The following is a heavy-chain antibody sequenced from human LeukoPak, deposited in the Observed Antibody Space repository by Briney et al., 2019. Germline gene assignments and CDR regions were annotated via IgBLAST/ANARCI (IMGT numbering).Heavy chain of an antibody. V-gene: IGHV4-59*12. Sequence: SETLSLICTVSGGSISFYYWRWIRQPPGKGLEWIWYIYYSGSPSSNPPLKSRVTISVDTSNDQFSLRLSSVTAADTAVNYCARGSSPFDYWGQGTLVTVSS. CDR3: ARGSSPFDY. CDR2: IYYSGSP. CDR1: GGSISFYY. J-gene: IGHJ4*02.